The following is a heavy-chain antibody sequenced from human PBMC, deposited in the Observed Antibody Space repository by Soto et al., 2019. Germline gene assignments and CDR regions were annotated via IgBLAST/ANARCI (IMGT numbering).Heavy chain of an antibody. D-gene: IGHD3-10*01. Sequence: QVQLVQSGAEVQKPGSSVKVSCKASGGIFSTYAISWLRQAPGQGLEWMGGIIPIFGTPNYAPRFQGRVTITADESTSTAYMELSRLRSEDTAVYYCARDRDDYGSGTYYNRIDFWGQGTLVTVSS. CDR2: IIPIFGTP. CDR3: ARDRDDYGSGTYYNRIDF. CDR1: GGIFSTYA. J-gene: IGHJ4*02. V-gene: IGHV1-69*01.